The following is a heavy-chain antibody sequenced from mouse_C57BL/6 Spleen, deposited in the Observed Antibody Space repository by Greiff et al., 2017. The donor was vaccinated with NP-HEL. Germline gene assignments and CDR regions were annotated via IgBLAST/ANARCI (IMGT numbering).Heavy chain of an antibody. V-gene: IGHV1-52*01. Sequence: QVHVKQPGAELVRPGSSVKLSCKASGYTFTSYWMHWVKQRPIQGLEWIGNIDPSDSETHYNQKFKDKATLTVDKSSSTAYMQLSSLTSEDSAVYYCARGLYDGFFAYWGQGTLVTVSA. D-gene: IGHD2-3*01. CDR1: GYTFTSYW. CDR3: ARGLYDGFFAY. J-gene: IGHJ3*01. CDR2: IDPSDSET.